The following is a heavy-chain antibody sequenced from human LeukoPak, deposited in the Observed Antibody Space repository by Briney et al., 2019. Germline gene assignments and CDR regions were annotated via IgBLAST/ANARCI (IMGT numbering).Heavy chain of an antibody. CDR3: ARAGNSSAFRVFDY. Sequence: GGSLRLSCAASGFTFSDTWMSWVRQAPGKGLEWVGHIKRKIDGGTTDYAAPAKGRFTISRDDSRNTLYLQMNSLRAEDTAVYYCARAGNSSAFRVFDYWGQGTLVAVSS. CDR2: IKRKIDGGTT. D-gene: IGHD6-25*01. J-gene: IGHJ4*02. V-gene: IGHV3-15*05. CDR1: GFTFSDTW.